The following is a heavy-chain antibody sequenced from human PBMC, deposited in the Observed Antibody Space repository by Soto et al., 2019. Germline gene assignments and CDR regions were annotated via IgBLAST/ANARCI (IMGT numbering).Heavy chain of an antibody. D-gene: IGHD2-2*01. CDR1: GGTFSSYT. Sequence: QVQLVQSGAEVKKPGSSVTVSCKASGGTFSSYTISWVRQAPGQGLEWMGRIIPILGIANYAQKFQGRVTITADKSTSTAYMELSSLRSEDTAVYYCARVNCSSTSCYDYYYYYMDVWGKGTTVTVSS. J-gene: IGHJ6*03. CDR2: IIPILGIA. V-gene: IGHV1-69*02. CDR3: ARVNCSSTSCYDYYYYYMDV.